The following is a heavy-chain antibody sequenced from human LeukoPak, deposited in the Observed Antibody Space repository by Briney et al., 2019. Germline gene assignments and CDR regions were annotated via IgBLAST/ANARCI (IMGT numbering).Heavy chain of an antibody. CDR3: ARQRTAPPLFTYYGMDV. CDR1: GGSLTNYY. CDR2: VYYSGTT. Sequence: KPSETLSLTCTVSGGSLTNYYWSWIRQPPGKGLGWLGYVYYSGTTTYNPSLKSRITISVDTSRDQFSLKLSSVTAADTAVYYCARQRTAPPLFTYYGMDVWGQGTTVTVSS. J-gene: IGHJ6*02. V-gene: IGHV4-59*08. D-gene: IGHD2-21*01.